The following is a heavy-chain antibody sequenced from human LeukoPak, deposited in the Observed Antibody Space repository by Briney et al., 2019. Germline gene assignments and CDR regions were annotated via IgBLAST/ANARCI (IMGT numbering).Heavy chain of an antibody. J-gene: IGHJ4*02. Sequence: ASVKVSCKASGYTFTGYYMHWVRQAPGQGLEWRGWINPNSGGTNYAQKFQGRVTMTRDTSISTAYMELSRLRSDDTAVYYCAREVSYGAGFDYWGQGTLVTVSS. CDR1: GYTFTGYY. D-gene: IGHD3-10*01. CDR2: INPNSGGT. V-gene: IGHV1-2*02. CDR3: AREVSYGAGFDY.